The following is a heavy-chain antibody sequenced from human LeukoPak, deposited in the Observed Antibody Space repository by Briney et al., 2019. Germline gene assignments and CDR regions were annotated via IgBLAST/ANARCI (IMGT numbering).Heavy chain of an antibody. CDR1: GFTFGDYA. CDR3: TRVSLVAASVFFDY. D-gene: IGHD2-15*01. CDR2: IRSKAYGGTT. J-gene: IGHJ4*02. V-gene: IGHV3-49*04. Sequence: GGSLRLSCTASGFTFGDYAMSWVRQAPGKGLEWVSFIRSKAYGGTTEYAASVKGRFTISRDDSKSIAYLQMNSLKTEDTAVYYCTRVSLVAASVFFDYWGQGTLVAVSS.